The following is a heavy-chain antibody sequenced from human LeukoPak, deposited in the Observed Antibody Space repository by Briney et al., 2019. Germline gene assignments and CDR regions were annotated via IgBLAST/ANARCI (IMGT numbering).Heavy chain of an antibody. CDR2: ISWNSGSI. J-gene: IGHJ4*02. CDR3: AKGSGSGWYGGYYFDY. D-gene: IGHD6-19*01. V-gene: IGHV3-9*01. CDR1: GFTFDDYA. Sequence: PGRSLRLSCAASGFTFDDYAMHWVRQAPGKGLEWVSGISWNSGSIGYADSVKGRFTISRDNAKNSLYLQMNSLRAEDTALYYCAKGSGSGWYGGYYFDYWGQGTLVTVSS.